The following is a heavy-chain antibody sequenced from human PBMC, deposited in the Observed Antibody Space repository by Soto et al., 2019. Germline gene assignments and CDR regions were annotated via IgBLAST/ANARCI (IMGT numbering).Heavy chain of an antibody. CDR1: GFTFSSYG. V-gene: IGHV3-33*01. CDR2: IWYDGSNK. J-gene: IGHJ5*02. Sequence: GGSLRLSCAASGFTFSSYGMHWVRQAPGKGLEWVAVIWYDGSNKYYADSVKGRFTISRDNSKNTLYLQMNSLRAEDTAVYYRAREGVLRFLEWHHLGEGGNWFDPWGQGTLVTVSS. CDR3: AREGVLRFLEWHHLGEGGNWFDP. D-gene: IGHD3-3*01.